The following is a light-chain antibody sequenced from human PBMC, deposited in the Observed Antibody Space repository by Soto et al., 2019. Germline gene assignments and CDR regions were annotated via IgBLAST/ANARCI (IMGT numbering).Light chain of an antibody. Sequence: AIQLTQSPSSLSASVGDTVTITCRASQGISSDLAWYQQRPGKAPKLLMYDASSLEGGVPSRFSGSGSGTDFTLPISSLQPEDFATYYCQQFNGYPVTFGPGTKVDIK. CDR1: QGISSD. CDR3: QQFNGYPVT. CDR2: DAS. J-gene: IGKJ3*01. V-gene: IGKV1-13*02.